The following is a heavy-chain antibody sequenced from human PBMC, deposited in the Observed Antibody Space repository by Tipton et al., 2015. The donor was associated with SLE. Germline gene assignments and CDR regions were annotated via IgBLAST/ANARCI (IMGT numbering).Heavy chain of an antibody. V-gene: IGHV4-39*07. CDR3: ARVTTNVDP. CDR1: GDSITNSNYN. J-gene: IGHJ5*02. CDR2: ISYSGDT. Sequence: TLSLTCTVSGDSITNSNYNWGWIRQSPGKGLEWIGSISYSGDTNYNPSLMSRVTIPRDTSKNQFSLKLSFVTAADTAVYYCARVTTNVDPWGQGTLVTVSS. D-gene: IGHD4-11*01.